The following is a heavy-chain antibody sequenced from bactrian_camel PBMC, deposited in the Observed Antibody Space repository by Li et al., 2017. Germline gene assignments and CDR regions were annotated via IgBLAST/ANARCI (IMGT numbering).Heavy chain of an antibody. CDR2: IGRRTGTT. V-gene: IGHV3S63*01. CDR1: GDINDRYH. CDR3: AYAPRIILDAQIPRTDRYFY. J-gene: IGHJ4*01. Sequence: HVQLVESGGGSVQAGGSLRLSCSISGDINDRYHIGWFRQSPGNEREGVAAIGRRTGTTTYADSVKGRFTISQDNTKNMVYLNMENLKPEDTAMYYCAYAPRIILDAQIPRTDRYFYWGQGTQVTVS. D-gene: IGHD3*01.